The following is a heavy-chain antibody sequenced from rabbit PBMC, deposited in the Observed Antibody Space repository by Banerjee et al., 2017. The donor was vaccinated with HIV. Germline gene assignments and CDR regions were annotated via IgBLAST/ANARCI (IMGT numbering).Heavy chain of an antibody. CDR2: IYTGSGST. CDR3: ARDAGYAGSNL. CDR1: GSTLSRYY. D-gene: IGHD4-2*01. Sequence: QEQLEESGGDLVKPEGSLTLTCTASGSTLSRYYICWVRQAPGKGLEWIGCIYTGSGSTYYASWAKGRFTISKTSSTTVTLQMTSLTAADTATYFCARDAGYAGSNLWGPGTLVTVS. J-gene: IGHJ4*01. V-gene: IGHV1S45*01.